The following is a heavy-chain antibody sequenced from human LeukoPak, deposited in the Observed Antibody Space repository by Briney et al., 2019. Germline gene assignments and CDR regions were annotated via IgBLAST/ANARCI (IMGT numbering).Heavy chain of an antibody. Sequence: SETLSLTCTVSGGSISSYYCSWVRQPPGKGLEWIGYIYYSVTTNYNPSLKSRVTISVDTSKNQFSLKLSSVTAADTAVYYCARHMGYYYDSSGYYKEWGQGTLVTVPS. CDR2: IYYSVTT. J-gene: IGHJ4*02. CDR1: GGSISSYY. D-gene: IGHD3-22*01. V-gene: IGHV4-59*08. CDR3: ARHMGYYYDSSGYYKE.